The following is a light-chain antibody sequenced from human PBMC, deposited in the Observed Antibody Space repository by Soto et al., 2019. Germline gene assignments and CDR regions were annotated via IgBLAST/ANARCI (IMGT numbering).Light chain of an antibody. Sequence: QSALTQPASVSGSPGQSITISCTGTSSDVGGYNYVSWYQHHPGKAPKLMIFDVSNRPSGVSNRFSGSKSGNTASLTISGLQPEDEADYYCSSYTTSTTRQIVFVTGTKVTVL. CDR1: SSDVGGYNY. CDR2: DVS. CDR3: SSYTTSTTRQIV. V-gene: IGLV2-14*03. J-gene: IGLJ1*01.